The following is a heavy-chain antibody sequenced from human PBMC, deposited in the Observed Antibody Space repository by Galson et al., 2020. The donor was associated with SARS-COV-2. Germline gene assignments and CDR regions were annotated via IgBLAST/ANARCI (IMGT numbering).Heavy chain of an antibody. CDR3: ASGFDGAGRFYTRSPSGTNDY. J-gene: IGHJ4*02. CDR2: ISYSGTT. V-gene: IGHV4-31*03. D-gene: IGHD3-10*01. CDR1: GGPINSPGYY. Sequence: ASETLSLTCTVSGGPINSPGYYWSWIRQHPEKGLEWIGCISYSGTTYYNPSLNSRIAISVDTPKNQFSLKLTSVTAADTAVDYCASGFDGAGRFYTRSPSGTNDYWGQGTLVTVSS.